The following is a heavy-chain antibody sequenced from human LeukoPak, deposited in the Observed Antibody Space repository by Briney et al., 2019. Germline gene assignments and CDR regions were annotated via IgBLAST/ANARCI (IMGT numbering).Heavy chain of an antibody. V-gene: IGHV3-30-3*01. CDR2: ISYDGTNK. CDR3: ARGGYSYGLDPNFYYSGMDV. D-gene: IGHD5-18*01. CDR1: GFTFSTYA. Sequence: PGGSLRLSCAASGFTFSTYAMHWVRQAPGKGLEWVAVISYDGTNKYYADSVKGRFTISRDNSKNTLYLQMNSLRGEDTAVHYCARGGYSYGLDPNFYYSGMDVWGQGTTVTVSS. J-gene: IGHJ6*02.